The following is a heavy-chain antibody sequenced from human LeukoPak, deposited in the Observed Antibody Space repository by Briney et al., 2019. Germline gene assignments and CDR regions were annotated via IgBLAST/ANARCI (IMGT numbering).Heavy chain of an antibody. J-gene: IGHJ4*02. CDR3: AKGPDYDFWSGYIDY. V-gene: IGHV3-30*02. CDR2: IRYDGSNK. D-gene: IGHD3-3*01. CDR1: GFTFSSYG. Sequence: GGSLRLSCAASGFTFSSYGMHWVRQAPGKGLEWVAFIRYDGSNKYYADSVKGRFTTSRDNSKNTLYLQMNSLRAEDTAVYYCAKGPDYDFWSGYIDYWGQGTLVTVSS.